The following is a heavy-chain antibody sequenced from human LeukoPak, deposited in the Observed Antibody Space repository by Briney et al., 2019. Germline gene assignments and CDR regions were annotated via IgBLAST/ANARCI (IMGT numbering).Heavy chain of an antibody. V-gene: IGHV1-69*01. J-gene: IGHJ4*02. CDR2: IIPIFGTA. Sequence: SVKVSCKASGGTFSSYAISWVRQAPGQGLEWMGGIIPIFGTANYAQKFQGRVTITADESTSTAYMELSSLRSEDTAVYYCARSVETAMVTLDYWGQGTLVTVSS. CDR3: ARSVETAMVTLDY. D-gene: IGHD5-18*01. CDR1: GGTFSSYA.